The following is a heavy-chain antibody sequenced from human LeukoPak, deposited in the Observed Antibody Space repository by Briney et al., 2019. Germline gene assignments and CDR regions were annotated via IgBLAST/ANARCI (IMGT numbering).Heavy chain of an antibody. J-gene: IGHJ4*02. Sequence: GGSLRLFCAVSGFSVSGYWMTWVRQAPGKGLEWVANIKQDGSEKNYVDPVKGRFTISRDNAENSLFLQMNSLRVEDTAVYYCARERQGGIAAAGTRIEGDYWGQGTLVAVSS. D-gene: IGHD6-13*01. CDR2: IKQDGSEK. V-gene: IGHV3-7*01. CDR1: GFSVSGYW. CDR3: ARERQGGIAAAGTRIEGDY.